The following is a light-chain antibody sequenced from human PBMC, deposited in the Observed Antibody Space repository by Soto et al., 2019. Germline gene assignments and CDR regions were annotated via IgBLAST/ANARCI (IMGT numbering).Light chain of an antibody. CDR1: SSDVGAYNY. V-gene: IGLV2-14*01. J-gene: IGLJ2*01. CDR2: DVN. CDR3: TSWTTSTTMK. Sequence: QSVLTQPASVSGSPGQSITLSCTGTSSDVGAYNYVSWYQQHPGKAPKLMIYDVNIRPSGVSNRFSGSKSGNTASLTISGLQAEDEADYYCTSWTTSTTMKFGGGTQLTVL.